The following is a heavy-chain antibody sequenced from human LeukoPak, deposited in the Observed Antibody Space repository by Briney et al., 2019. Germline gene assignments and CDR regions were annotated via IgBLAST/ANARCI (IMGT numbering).Heavy chain of an antibody. CDR3: ARGATISETGDFDF. CDR1: GGSFSLYY. CDR2: IDHRGDT. D-gene: IGHD5-24*01. Sequence: PSETLSLTCAVYGGSFSLYYWSWIRQSPGKGLEWIAEIDHRGDTNYNPSVKSRVTISVDTSKNQFSLKVRSLSAADTAVYYCARGATISETGDFDFWGQGTPVTVSS. V-gene: IGHV4-34*01. J-gene: IGHJ4*02.